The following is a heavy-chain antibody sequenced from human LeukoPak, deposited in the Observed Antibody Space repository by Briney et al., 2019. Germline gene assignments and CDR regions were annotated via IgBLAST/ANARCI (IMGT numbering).Heavy chain of an antibody. Sequence: SETLSLTCAVSGYSINSGYYWGWIRQPPGKGLEWIGSIYHSGSTYYNPSLKSRVTISVDTSKNQFSLKLSSVTAADTAVYYCASPIWDYYDSSGPPDFDYWGQGTLVTVSS. J-gene: IGHJ4*02. CDR3: ASPIWDYYDSSGPPDFDY. CDR1: GYSINSGYY. CDR2: IYHSGST. V-gene: IGHV4-38-2*01. D-gene: IGHD3-22*01.